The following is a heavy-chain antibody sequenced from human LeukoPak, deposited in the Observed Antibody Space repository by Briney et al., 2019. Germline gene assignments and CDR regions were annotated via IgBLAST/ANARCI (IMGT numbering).Heavy chain of an antibody. CDR2: INHSGST. CDR1: GGSFSGYY. CDR3: ARVGGSLNAFDI. V-gene: IGHV4-34*01. D-gene: IGHD3-16*01. J-gene: IGHJ3*02. Sequence: PSETLSLTCAVYGGSFSGYYWSWIRQPPGKGLEWIGEINHSGSTNYNPSLKSRVTISVDTSKNQFSLKLSSVTAADTAVYHCARVGGSLNAFDIWGQGTMVTVSS.